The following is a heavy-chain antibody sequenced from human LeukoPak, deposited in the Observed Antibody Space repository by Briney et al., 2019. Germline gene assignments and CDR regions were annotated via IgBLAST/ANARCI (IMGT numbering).Heavy chain of an antibody. J-gene: IGHJ4*02. CDR1: GFTFDSHY. V-gene: IGHV3-7*03. CDR2: IKQDGSEK. CDR3: ARVVGAYDILTGPIDY. Sequence: GGSLRLSCAASGFTFDSHYMTWVRQAPGKGLEWVANIKQDGSEKNYVDSVKGRFTISRDNSKNTLYLQMNSLRAEDTAVYYCARVVGAYDILTGPIDYWGQGTLVTVSS. D-gene: IGHD3-9*01.